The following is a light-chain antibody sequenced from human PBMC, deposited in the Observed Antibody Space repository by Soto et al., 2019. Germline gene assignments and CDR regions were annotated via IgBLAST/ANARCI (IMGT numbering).Light chain of an antibody. CDR2: GAI. V-gene: IGKV1-9*01. Sequence: DIQLTQSPSLLSTFVGDRVTITCRASQGIASNLAWYQQKPGKAPKLLIYGAITLQSGVPSRFSGSASGTQFTLTLTSLQPEDFATYYCPHLHIYPITFGQGTRLEIK. CDR1: QGIASN. J-gene: IGKJ5*01. CDR3: PHLHIYPIT.